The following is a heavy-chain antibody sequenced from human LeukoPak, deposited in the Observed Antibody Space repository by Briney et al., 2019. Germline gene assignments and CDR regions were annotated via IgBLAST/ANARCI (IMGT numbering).Heavy chain of an antibody. CDR3: ARAEWELLGQVEY. CDR1: GFTFSSYA. CDR2: ISYDGSNK. J-gene: IGHJ4*01. V-gene: IGHV3-30-3*01. Sequence: GGSLRLSCAASGFTFSSYAMHWVRQAPGKGLEWVAVISYDGSNKYYADSVKGRFTIPRDNSKNTLYLQMNSLRAEDTAVYYCARAEWELLGQVEYWGQGTPVTVSS. D-gene: IGHD1-26*01.